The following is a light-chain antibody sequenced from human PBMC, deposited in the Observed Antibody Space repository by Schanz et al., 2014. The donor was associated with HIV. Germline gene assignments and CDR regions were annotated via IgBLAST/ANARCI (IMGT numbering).Light chain of an antibody. CDR1: QSVSRNH. CDR3: QQYGSSPKT. Sequence: PGERATLSCRASQSVSRNHLAWYQQKPGQAPRLLIYGASSRATGIPDRFSGSGSGTDFTLTISRLEPEDFAVYHCQQYGSSPKTFGQGTKVEIK. V-gene: IGKV3-20*01. CDR2: GAS. J-gene: IGKJ1*01.